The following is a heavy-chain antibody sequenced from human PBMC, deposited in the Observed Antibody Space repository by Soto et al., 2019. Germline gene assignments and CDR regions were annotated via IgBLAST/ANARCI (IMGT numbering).Heavy chain of an antibody. V-gene: IGHV3-11*01. CDR1: GFTFSDYY. CDR3: AREGYCSGGSCLNSYYYYMDV. CDR2: ISSSGSTI. J-gene: IGHJ6*03. D-gene: IGHD2-15*01. Sequence: PGGSLRLSCAASGFTFSDYYMSWIRQAPGKGLEWVSYISSSGSTIYYADSVKGRFTISRDNAKNSLYLQMNSLRAEDTAVYYCAREGYCSGGSCLNSYYYYMDVWGKGTTVTVSS.